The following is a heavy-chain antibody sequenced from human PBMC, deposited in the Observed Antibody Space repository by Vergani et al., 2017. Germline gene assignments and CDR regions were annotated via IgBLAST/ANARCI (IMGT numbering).Heavy chain of an antibody. CDR3: ARGIAIRRFGELYPVTPYYYYGMDV. D-gene: IGHD3-10*01. J-gene: IGHJ6*02. CDR1: GGTFSSYA. CDR2: IIPIFGTA. V-gene: IGHV1-69*12. Sequence: QVQLVQSGAEVKKPGSSVKVSCKASGGTFSSYAISWVRQAPGQGLEWMGGIIPIFGTANYAQKFQGRVTITADESTSTAYMGLSSLRSEDTAVYYCARGIAIRRFGELYPVTPYYYYGMDVWGQGTTVTVSS.